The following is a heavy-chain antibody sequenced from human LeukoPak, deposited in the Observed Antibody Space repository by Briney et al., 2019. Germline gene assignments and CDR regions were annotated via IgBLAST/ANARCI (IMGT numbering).Heavy chain of an antibody. CDR1: GGSISSGSYY. CDR2: IYTSGST. D-gene: IGHD5-18*01. V-gene: IGHV4-61*02. J-gene: IGHJ6*03. Sequence: PSETLSLTCTVSGGSISSGSYYWSWIRQPAGKGLEWIGRIYTSGSTNYNPSLKSRVTISVDTSKNQFSLKLSSVTAADTAVYYCARGEYSYGLYYYYMDVWGKGTTVTVSS. CDR3: ARGEYSYGLYYYYMDV.